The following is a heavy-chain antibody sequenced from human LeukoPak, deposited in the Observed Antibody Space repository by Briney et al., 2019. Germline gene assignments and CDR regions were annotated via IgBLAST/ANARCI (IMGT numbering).Heavy chain of an antibody. J-gene: IGHJ4*02. CDR2: INHSGST. D-gene: IGHD6-6*01. V-gene: IGHV4-34*01. CDR1: GGSFSGYY. Sequence: PSETLSLTCAVYGGSFSGYYWSWIRQPPGKGLEWIGEINHSGSTNHNPSLKSRVTISVDTSKNQFSLKLSSVTAADTAVYYCARAESAAYSSSSHFDYWGQGTLVTVSS. CDR3: ARAESAAYSSSSHFDY.